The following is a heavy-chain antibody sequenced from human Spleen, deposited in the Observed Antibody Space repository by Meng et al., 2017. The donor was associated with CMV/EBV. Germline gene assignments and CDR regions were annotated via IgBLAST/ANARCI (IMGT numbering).Heavy chain of an antibody. CDR2: IYYSGTT. CDR1: GGSISSYY. D-gene: IGHD1-26*01. Sequence: SETLSLTCTVSGGSISSYYWSWIRQPPGKGLEWIGYIYYSGTTNYNPSLKSRVTISVDTSKNQFSLRLTSVTAADTAVYYCATAEGSYPPHYGMDVWGQGTTVTVSS. J-gene: IGHJ6*02. CDR3: ATAEGSYPPHYGMDV. V-gene: IGHV4-59*01.